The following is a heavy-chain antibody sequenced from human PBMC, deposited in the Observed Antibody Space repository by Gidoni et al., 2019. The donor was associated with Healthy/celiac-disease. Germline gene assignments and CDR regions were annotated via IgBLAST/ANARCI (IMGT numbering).Heavy chain of an antibody. J-gene: IGHJ4*02. D-gene: IGHD2-21*01. CDR1: GYTFTSYA. Sequence: QVQLEQSGAEVKKPGASVKVSCKASGYTFTSYAMHWVRQAPGQRLEWMGWINAGNGTTKYSQKFQGRVTITRDTSASTAYMELSSLRSEDTAVYYCAIDPAIGYFDYWGQGTLVTVSS. V-gene: IGHV1-3*01. CDR3: AIDPAIGYFDY. CDR2: INAGNGTT.